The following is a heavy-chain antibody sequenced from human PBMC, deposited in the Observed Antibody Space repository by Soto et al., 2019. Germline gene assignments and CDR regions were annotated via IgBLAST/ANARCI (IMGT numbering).Heavy chain of an antibody. Sequence: ASVKVSCKASGYTFTGYYMHWVRQAPGQGLEWMGWINPNSGGTNYAQKFQGWVTMTRDTSISTAYMELGRLRSDDTAVYYCARAKDIVVVPAAKNHYYYGMDVWGQGTTVTVSS. CDR1: GYTFTGYY. J-gene: IGHJ6*02. D-gene: IGHD2-2*01. CDR2: INPNSGGT. CDR3: ARAKDIVVVPAAKNHYYYGMDV. V-gene: IGHV1-2*04.